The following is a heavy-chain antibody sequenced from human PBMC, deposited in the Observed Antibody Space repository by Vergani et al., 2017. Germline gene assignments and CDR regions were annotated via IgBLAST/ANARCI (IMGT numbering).Heavy chain of an antibody. CDR3: ARDVGIFGGYYMDV. D-gene: IGHD3-10*01. J-gene: IGHJ6*03. V-gene: IGHV1-24*01. Sequence: QVQLVQSGAEVKKPGASVKVSCKVSGYTLTELSMHWVRQAPGKGLEWMGGFDPEDGETIYAQKFQGRVTITRDTSASTAYMELSSLRSEDTAVYYCARDVGIFGGYYMDVWGKGTTVTVSS. CDR2: FDPEDGET. CDR1: GYTLTELS.